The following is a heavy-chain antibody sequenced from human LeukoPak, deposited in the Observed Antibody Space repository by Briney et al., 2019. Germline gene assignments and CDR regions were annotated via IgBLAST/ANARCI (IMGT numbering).Heavy chain of an antibody. Sequence: SETLSLTCTVSGASINNYYWSWIRQPAGKGPEWIGRIHGGGSTNYNPSLKSRVTVSIDTSKNQFSLKLSSMTAADTAVYYCARDLASPPYNLFDLWGQGTLVTVSS. CDR3: ARDLASPPYNLFDL. V-gene: IGHV4-4*07. J-gene: IGHJ5*02. D-gene: IGHD3-3*02. CDR1: GASINNYY. CDR2: IHGGGST.